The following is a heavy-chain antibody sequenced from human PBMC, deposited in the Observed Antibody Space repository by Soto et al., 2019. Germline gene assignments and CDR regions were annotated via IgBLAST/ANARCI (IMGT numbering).Heavy chain of an antibody. Sequence: SETLSLPCPVSCGSISSGGYYWSWIRQHPGKGLEWIGYIYYSGSTYYNPSLKSRVTISVDTSKNQFSLKLSSVTAADTAVYYCARGEYDILTGYYRVSFDYWGQGTLVTVSS. V-gene: IGHV4-31*03. D-gene: IGHD3-9*01. CDR3: ARGEYDILTGYYRVSFDY. CDR2: IYYSGST. CDR1: CGSISSGGYY. J-gene: IGHJ4*02.